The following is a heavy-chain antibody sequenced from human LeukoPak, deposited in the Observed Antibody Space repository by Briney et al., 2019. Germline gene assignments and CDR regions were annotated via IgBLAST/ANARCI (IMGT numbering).Heavy chain of an antibody. CDR1: GGSIGSYY. D-gene: IGHD3-10*01. CDR2: IYYSGST. Sequence: SETLSLTCTVSGGSIGSYYWSWIRQPPGKGLEWIGYIYYSGSTNYNPSLKSRVTISVDTSKNQFSLKLSSVTAADTAVYYCARGVGYGSGYFDYWGQGTLVTVSS. J-gene: IGHJ4*02. CDR3: ARGVGYGSGYFDY. V-gene: IGHV4-59*01.